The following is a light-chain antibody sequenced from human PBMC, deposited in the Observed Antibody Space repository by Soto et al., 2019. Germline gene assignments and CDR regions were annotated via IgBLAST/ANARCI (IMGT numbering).Light chain of an antibody. Sequence: EVVLTQSPATLSLSPGERDTLSCRASQSVGTFLAWYQQKSGKAPMIIIYDASNRAPGVPGRFSGTGSGTDFALTISSVEPEDFDVYYCQNLTKWPRTFGQGPKLDIK. CDR2: DAS. CDR3: QNLTKWPRT. V-gene: IGKV3-11*01. J-gene: IGKJ2*01. CDR1: QSVGTF.